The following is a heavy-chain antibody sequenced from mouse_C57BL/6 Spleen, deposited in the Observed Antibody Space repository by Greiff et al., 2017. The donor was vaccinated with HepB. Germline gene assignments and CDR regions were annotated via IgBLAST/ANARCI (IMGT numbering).Heavy chain of an antibody. Sequence: QVQLQQPGAELVRPGSSVKLSCKASGYTFTSYWMDWVKQRPGQGLEWIGNIYPSDSETHYNQKFKDKATLTVDKSSSTAYMQLSSLTSEDSAVYYCARAGYSYYFDYWGQGTTLTVSS. CDR2: IYPSDSET. V-gene: IGHV1-61*01. CDR3: ARAGYSYYFDY. J-gene: IGHJ2*01. CDR1: GYTFTSYW. D-gene: IGHD2-3*01.